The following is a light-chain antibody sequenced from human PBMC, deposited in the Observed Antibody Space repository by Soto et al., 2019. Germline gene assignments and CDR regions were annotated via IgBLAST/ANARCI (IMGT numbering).Light chain of an antibody. J-gene: IGKJ1*01. Sequence: EVVMTQSPATLSMSPGERATLSCRASQSVSSSLAWYQQKPGQAPRLLIYGAYTRATGIPDRFSGSGSETEFTLTISSLQAEDFAIYYCQQYNNWWTFGQGTKVEIK. CDR1: QSVSSS. CDR2: GAY. CDR3: QQYNNWWT. V-gene: IGKV3-15*01.